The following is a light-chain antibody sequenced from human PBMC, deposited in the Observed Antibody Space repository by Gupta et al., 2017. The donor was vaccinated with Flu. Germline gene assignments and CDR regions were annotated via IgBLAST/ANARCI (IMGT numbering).Light chain of an antibody. CDR3: QKRSNWPPYT. CDR1: QSVGTY. Sequence: IVLTQSPATLSLSPGKRATLPCRASQSVGTYLAWYQQKPGRTPRLLINDASNRSNGIPARVSGSGSGTDFTLTISSLVPEEFAVYYCQKRSNWPPYTFGQGTRLEI. V-gene: IGKV3-11*01. CDR2: DAS. J-gene: IGKJ2*01.